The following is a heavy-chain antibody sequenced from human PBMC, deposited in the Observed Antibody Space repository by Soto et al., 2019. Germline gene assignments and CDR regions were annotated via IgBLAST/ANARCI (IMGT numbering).Heavy chain of an antibody. V-gene: IGHV4-59*01. J-gene: IGHJ4*02. CDR3: ARIGGYHGPLDY. Sequence: XATLSLACSVSGVSISSYFWSWIRQPPGRGLEWIGYTYHRGSTNYSPSLKSRVAISLDTSENQFSLKVNSVTAADTAVYYCARIGGYHGPLDYWGQGTPVTVSS. CDR1: GVSISSYF. CDR2: TYHRGST. D-gene: IGHD2-15*01.